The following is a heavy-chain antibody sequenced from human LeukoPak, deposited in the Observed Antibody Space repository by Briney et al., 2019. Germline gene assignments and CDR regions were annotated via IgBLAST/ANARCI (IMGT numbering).Heavy chain of an antibody. Sequence: PSETLSLTCAVYGGSFSGYYWSWIRQPPGKGLEWIGEINHSGSTNYNPSLKSLVTISVDTSKNQFSLKLSSVTAADTAVYYCARKGPGRGRGYSYGYDPWGQGTLVTVSS. V-gene: IGHV4-34*01. CDR3: ARKGPGRGRGYSYGYDP. J-gene: IGHJ5*02. CDR1: GGSFSGYY. D-gene: IGHD5-18*01. CDR2: INHSGST.